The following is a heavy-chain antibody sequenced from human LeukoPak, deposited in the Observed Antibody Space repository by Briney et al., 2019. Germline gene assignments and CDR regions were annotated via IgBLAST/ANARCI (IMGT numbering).Heavy chain of an antibody. CDR2: MNPNSGNT. CDR3: ARQRPTGTTDY. J-gene: IGHJ4*02. CDR1: GYTFTSYD. D-gene: IGHD1-7*01. V-gene: IGHV1-8*01. Sequence: ASVNVSCKASGYTFTSYDINWVRQATGQGLEWMGWMNPNSGNTGYTQKFQGRVTMTRNTSISTAYMELSSLRSGDTAVYYCARQRPTGTTDYWGQGTLVTVSS.